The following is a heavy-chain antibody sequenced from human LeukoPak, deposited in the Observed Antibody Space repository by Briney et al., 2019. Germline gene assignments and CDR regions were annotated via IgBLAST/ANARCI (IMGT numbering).Heavy chain of an antibody. CDR1: GFTFSSYW. Sequence: GGSLRLSCAASGFTFSSYWMSWVRQAPGKGLEWVANIKQDGSEKYYVDSVKGRFTISRDNSKNTLYLQMNSLRAEDTAVYYCAKGGLLWFGEDYGMDVWGQGTTVTVSS. CDR3: AKGGLLWFGEDYGMDV. J-gene: IGHJ6*02. CDR2: IKQDGSEK. V-gene: IGHV3-7*03. D-gene: IGHD3-10*01.